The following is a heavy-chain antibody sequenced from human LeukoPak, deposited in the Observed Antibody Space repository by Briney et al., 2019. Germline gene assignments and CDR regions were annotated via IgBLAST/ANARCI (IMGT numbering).Heavy chain of an antibody. CDR2: INVDGSNT. CDR1: GFTFSSHW. V-gene: IGHV3-74*03. D-gene: IGHD1-7*01. Sequence: GGSLRLSCAVSGFTFSSHWMHWVGQAAGTEPVWVSRINVDGSNTTYAVSVKSRFTISRDTSKNTLYLQLNSLRAEDTAVYHCARSKSWNSTDAFDIWGQGTMVTVSS. CDR3: ARSKSWNSTDAFDI. J-gene: IGHJ3*02.